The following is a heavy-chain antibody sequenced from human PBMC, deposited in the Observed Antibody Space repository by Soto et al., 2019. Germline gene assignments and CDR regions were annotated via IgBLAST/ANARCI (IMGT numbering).Heavy chain of an antibody. CDR1: GFTFSSYA. CDR3: ASALKSPYSSGPRTVHGMDV. Sequence: QVQLVESGGGVVQPGRSLRLSCAASGFTFSSYAMHWVRQAPGKGLEWVAVISYDGSNKYYADSVKGRFTISRDNSKNTLNLQKNSLRAEDTAVYYGASALKSPYSSGPRTVHGMDVWGQGTTVTVSS. V-gene: IGHV3-30-3*01. J-gene: IGHJ6*02. D-gene: IGHD6-19*01. CDR2: ISYDGSNK.